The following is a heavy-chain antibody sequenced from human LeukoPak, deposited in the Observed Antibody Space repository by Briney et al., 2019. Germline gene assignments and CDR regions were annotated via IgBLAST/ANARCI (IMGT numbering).Heavy chain of an antibody. J-gene: IGHJ3*02. CDR3: AKAKITLIVVANPNSGALDI. D-gene: IGHD3-22*01. V-gene: IGHV3-23*01. CDR1: GLTFSKYS. CDR2: ISGSGSST. Sequence: GGSLRLSCAASGLTFSKYSMTWVRQAPGKGLEWVSGISGSGSSTYSADSVKGRFTISRDNSNNTLYLQMNSLRAEDTALYYCAKAKITLIVVANPNSGALDIWGQGTMVTVSS.